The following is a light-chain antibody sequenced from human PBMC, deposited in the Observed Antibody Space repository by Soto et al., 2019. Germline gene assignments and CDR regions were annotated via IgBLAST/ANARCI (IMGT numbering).Light chain of an antibody. J-gene: IGKJ4*01. V-gene: IGKV3-15*01. Sequence: EIVMTQSPDTLSVSPGERATLSCRASQRINNNLAWYQQKPGQAPRLLIYGASTRATGVPDRFSGSGSGTEFTLTISGLQSEDFAVYYCQQRDDWLLTFGGGTKVDIK. CDR3: QQRDDWLLT. CDR2: GAS. CDR1: QRINNN.